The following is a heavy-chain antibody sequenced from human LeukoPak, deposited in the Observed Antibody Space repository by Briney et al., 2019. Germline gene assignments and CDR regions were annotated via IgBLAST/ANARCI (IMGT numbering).Heavy chain of an antibody. V-gene: IGHV3-21*01. CDR3: ARATGYSSGWDFDY. D-gene: IGHD6-19*01. J-gene: IGHJ4*02. Sequence: PGGSLRLSCAASGFTFRSYSMNWVRQAPGKGLEWVSSISSSSSYIYYADSVKGRFTISRDNAKNSLYLQMNSLRAEDTAVYYCARATGYSSGWDFDYWGQGTLVTVSS. CDR2: ISSSSSYI. CDR1: GFTFRSYS.